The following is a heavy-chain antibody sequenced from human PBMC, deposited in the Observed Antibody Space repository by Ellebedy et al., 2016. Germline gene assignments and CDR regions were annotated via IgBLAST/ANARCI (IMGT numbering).Heavy chain of an antibody. CDR2: INHSGST. J-gene: IGHJ4*02. D-gene: IGHD6-19*01. V-gene: IGHV4-34*01. CDR1: GGSFRGYY. CDR3: ARYLAVAIDY. Sequence: SETLSLTCAVYGGSFRGYYWSWIRQPPGKGLEWIGEINHSGSTNYNPSLKSRFTISVDTSKNQFSLKLSSVTAADTAVYYCARYLAVAIDYWGQGTLVTVSS.